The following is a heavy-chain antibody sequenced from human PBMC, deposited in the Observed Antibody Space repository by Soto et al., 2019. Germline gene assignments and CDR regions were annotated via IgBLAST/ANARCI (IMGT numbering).Heavy chain of an antibody. V-gene: IGHV1-18*04. D-gene: IGHD4-17*01. CDR1: GYTFTSYG. J-gene: IGHJ6*02. Sequence: ASVKVSCKASGYTFTSYGISWERQAPGQGLEWMGWISSYHGNTNYAQKLQVRVTMTTDTSTITAYVDLRSLRSDNTAVYYCARSYGDSGYDYYGLDVWAQGTTVTVAS. CDR2: ISSYHGNT. CDR3: ARSYGDSGYDYYGLDV.